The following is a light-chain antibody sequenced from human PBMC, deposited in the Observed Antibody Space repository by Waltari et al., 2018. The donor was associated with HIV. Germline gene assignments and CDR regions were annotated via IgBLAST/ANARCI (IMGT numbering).Light chain of an antibody. CDR2: DVT. V-gene: IGLV2-11*01. Sequence: QSALTQPRSVSGSPGQSVTISCTGTSSDVGGYNYVSWYQQHPGKAPKLMLYDVTKRPSGVPYRFSGSKSGNTASLTISGLQAEDEADYFCCSYAGGYTLVFGGGTKLTVL. CDR3: CSYAGGYTLV. CDR1: SSDVGGYNY. J-gene: IGLJ3*02.